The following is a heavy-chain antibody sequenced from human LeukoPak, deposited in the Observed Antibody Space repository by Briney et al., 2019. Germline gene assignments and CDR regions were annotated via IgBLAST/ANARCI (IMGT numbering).Heavy chain of an antibody. CDR2: IYYSGST. CDR1: GGSISSYY. V-gene: IGHV4-59*01. Sequence: SETLSLTCTVSGGSISSYYWSWIRQPPGKGLDWIGYIYYSGSTNYNPSTKSRVTISVDTSKNQFPLKLSSVPAADTAVYYCARERRGEKLVLGFDPWGQGTLVTVSS. J-gene: IGHJ5*02. CDR3: ARERRGEKLVLGFDP. D-gene: IGHD6-6*01.